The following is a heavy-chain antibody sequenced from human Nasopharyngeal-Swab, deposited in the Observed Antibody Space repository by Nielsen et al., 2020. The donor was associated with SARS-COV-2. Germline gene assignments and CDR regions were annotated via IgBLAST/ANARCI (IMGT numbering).Heavy chain of an antibody. Sequence: SVKVSCKASGGTFSSYALSWVRQAPGQGLEWMGGIIPIFGTANYAQKFQGRVTITADESTSTAYMELSSLRSEDTAVYYCASRSSSWSWWFDPWGQGTLVTVSS. CDR1: GGTFSSYA. V-gene: IGHV1-69*13. D-gene: IGHD6-13*01. CDR3: ASRSSSWSWWFDP. CDR2: IIPIFGTA. J-gene: IGHJ5*02.